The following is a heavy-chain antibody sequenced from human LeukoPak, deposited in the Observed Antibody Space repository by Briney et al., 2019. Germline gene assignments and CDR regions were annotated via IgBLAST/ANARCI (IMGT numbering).Heavy chain of an antibody. CDR2: IYYSGST. D-gene: IGHD3-3*01. Sequence: SETLSLTCTVSGGSISSGGYSWSWIRQHPGKGLEWIGYIYYSGSTYYNPSLKSRVTISVDTSKNQFSLKLSSVTAADTAVYYCARDSAGESTIFGVVRDGMDVWGQGTTVTVSS. V-gene: IGHV4-31*03. CDR1: GGSISSGGYS. CDR3: ARDSAGESTIFGVVRDGMDV. J-gene: IGHJ6*02.